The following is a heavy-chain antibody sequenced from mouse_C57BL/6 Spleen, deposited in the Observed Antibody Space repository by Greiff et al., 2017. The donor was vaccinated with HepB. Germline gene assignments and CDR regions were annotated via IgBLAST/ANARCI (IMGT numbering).Heavy chain of an antibody. CDR1: GFSLTSYG. CDR2: IWGVGST. D-gene: IGHD2-5*01. V-gene: IGHV2-6*01. Sequence: VQGVESGPGLVAPSQSLSITCTVSGFSLTSYGVDWVRQSPGKGLEWLGVIWGVGSTNYNSALKSRLSISKDNSKSQVFLKMNSLQTDDTALYYCASGGSNLSWFAYWGQGTLVTVSA. CDR3: ASGGSNLSWFAY. J-gene: IGHJ3*01.